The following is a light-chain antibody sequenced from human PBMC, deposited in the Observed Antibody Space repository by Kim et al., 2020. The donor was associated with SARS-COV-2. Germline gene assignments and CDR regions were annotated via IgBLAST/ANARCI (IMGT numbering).Light chain of an antibody. CDR2: DVS. CDR3: SSYTSSSTRV. CDR1: SSDVGGYKY. J-gene: IGLJ3*02. V-gene: IGLV2-14*03. Sequence: GQSITIACTGTSSDVGGYKYVSWYQQQPGKAPKLMIYDVSNRPSGVSNRFSGSKSGNTASLTISGLQAEDEADYYCSSYTSSSTRVFGGGTKLTVL.